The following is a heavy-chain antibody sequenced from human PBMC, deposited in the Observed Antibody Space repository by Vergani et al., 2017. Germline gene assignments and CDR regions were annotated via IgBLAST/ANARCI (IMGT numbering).Heavy chain of an antibody. J-gene: IGHJ4*02. CDR3: VKDAGSYENFFDS. V-gene: IGHV3-23*01. CDR1: GFTFSTYA. Sequence: EVQLLESGGSLKQPGGSVRLSCAASGFTFSTYAMHWVRQAPGKGLEWVSALTGGGGSTYYADSFKGGFIISRDNSRATLYLQMNSLRTEDTATYYCVKDAGSYENFFDSWGQGTLVAVAS. CDR2: LTGGGGST. D-gene: IGHD1-26*01.